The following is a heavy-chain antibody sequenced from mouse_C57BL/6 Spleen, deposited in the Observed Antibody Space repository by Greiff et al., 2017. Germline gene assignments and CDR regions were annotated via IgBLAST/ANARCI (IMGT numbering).Heavy chain of an antibody. Sequence: EVKLEESGGGLVQPGESLKLSCESNEYEFPSHDMSWVRKTPEKRLVLVAAINSDGGSTYYPDTMERRFIISRDNTKKTLYLQMSSLRSEDTALYYCARQGSNQGYFDVWGTGTTVTVSS. D-gene: IGHD2-5*01. CDR3: ARQGSNQGYFDV. CDR2: INSDGGST. J-gene: IGHJ1*03. CDR1: EYEFPSHD. V-gene: IGHV5-2*03.